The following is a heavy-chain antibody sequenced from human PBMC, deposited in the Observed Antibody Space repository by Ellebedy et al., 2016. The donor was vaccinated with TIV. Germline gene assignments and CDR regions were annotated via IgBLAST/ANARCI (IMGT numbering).Heavy chain of an antibody. V-gene: IGHV4-59*08. CDR1: GGSISSYY. CDR3: ARQQHTVTTRIYGMDV. J-gene: IGHJ6*02. Sequence: MPSETLSLTCTVSGGSISSYYWRWIRQPPGKELEWIGDIYYSGSTNYNPSLKSRVTISVDTSKNPFSLKLSSVTAADTAVYYCARQQHTVTTRIYGMDVWGQGTTVTVSS. CDR2: IYYSGST. D-gene: IGHD4-17*01.